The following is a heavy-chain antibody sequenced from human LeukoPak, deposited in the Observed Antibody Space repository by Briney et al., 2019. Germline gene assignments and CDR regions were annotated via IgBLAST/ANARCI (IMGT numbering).Heavy chain of an antibody. D-gene: IGHD1-26*01. CDR3: AKDQWELLNDEPYYFDY. CDR2: IRYDGSNK. V-gene: IGHV3-30*02. CDR1: GFTFSNYG. Sequence: HPGGSLRLSCAASGFTFSNYGMHWVRQAPGKGLEWVAFIRYDGSNKYYADSVKGRFTISRDNSKNTLYLQMNSLRAEDTAVYYCAKDQWELLNDEPYYFDYWGQGTLVTVSS. J-gene: IGHJ4*02.